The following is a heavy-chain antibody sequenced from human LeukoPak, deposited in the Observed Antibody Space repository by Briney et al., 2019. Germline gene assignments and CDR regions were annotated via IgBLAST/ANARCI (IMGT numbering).Heavy chain of an antibody. J-gene: IGHJ4*02. V-gene: IGHV3-74*01. Sequence: PGGSLRLSCAGSGFIFSSTWMHWVRHAPGEGLVWVSRINSDGSTINYADSVKGRLTISRDNAKNTLYLQMNSLRVEDTAPYFCATAGNYRFDYWGQGTLVTVSS. D-gene: IGHD1-7*01. CDR2: INSDGSTI. CDR3: ATAGNYRFDY. CDR1: GFIFSSTW.